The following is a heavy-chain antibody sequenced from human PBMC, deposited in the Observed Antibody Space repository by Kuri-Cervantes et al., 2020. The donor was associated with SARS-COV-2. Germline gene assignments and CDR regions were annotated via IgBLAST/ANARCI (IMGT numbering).Heavy chain of an antibody. CDR2: ISHSGSTI. V-gene: IGHV3-23*01. J-gene: IGHJ4*02. Sequence: GESLKISCAASGFIFSNYAMSWVRQAPGKGLEWVSTISHSGSTIHYADSVKGRFTISRDSSKNTLFPRMYSLRGDDTAIYYCAREGYSSGQDFDSWGQGALVTVSS. CDR3: AREGYSSGQDFDS. D-gene: IGHD6-19*01. CDR1: GFIFSNYA.